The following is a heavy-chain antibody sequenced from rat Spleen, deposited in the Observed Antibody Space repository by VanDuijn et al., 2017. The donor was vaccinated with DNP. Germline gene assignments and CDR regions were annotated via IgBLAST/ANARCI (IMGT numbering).Heavy chain of an antibody. Sequence: EVQLVESGGGLVQPGRSLKLSCTASGLTFSGSAMAWVRQAPTKGLEWVTSISPSGGGTYYRDSVKGRFTISRDNANRTLYLQMDSLRSEDTATYYCTTESTYYGYFDYWGQGVMVPVSS. CDR3: TTESTYYGYFDY. J-gene: IGHJ2*01. D-gene: IGHD1-9*01. CDR2: ISPSGGGT. CDR1: GLTFSGSA. V-gene: IGHV5S23*01.